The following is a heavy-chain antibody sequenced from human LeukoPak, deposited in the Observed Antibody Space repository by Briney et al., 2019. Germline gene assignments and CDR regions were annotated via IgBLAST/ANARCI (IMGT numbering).Heavy chain of an antibody. CDR1: GFTFSSYW. D-gene: IGHD3-10*01. J-gene: IGHJ4*02. Sequence: GGSLRLSCAASGFTFSSYWMSWVRQAPGKGLEWVANIKEDGSEKFHVGSVKGRFTISRDSAKKSLYLQMNSLRAEDTALYYCARRHGSGSYLFWGQGTLVTVSS. CDR2: IKEDGSEK. CDR3: ARRHGSGSYLF. V-gene: IGHV3-7*03.